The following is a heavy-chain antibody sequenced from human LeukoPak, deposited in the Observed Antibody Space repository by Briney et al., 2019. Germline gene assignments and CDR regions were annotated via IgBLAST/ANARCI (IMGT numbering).Heavy chain of an antibody. Sequence: GGSLRLSCEASGFTFSSYSMNWVRQAPGKGLEWISYISTSTTTIYYANSVKGRFTISRDNSKNTLYLQMNSLRAEDTAVYYCAKPPYYYDSSGGVYYYYYMDVWGKGTTVTVSS. V-gene: IGHV3-48*01. CDR2: ISTSTTTI. CDR1: GFTFSSYS. J-gene: IGHJ6*03. CDR3: AKPPYYYDSSGGVYYYYYMDV. D-gene: IGHD3-22*01.